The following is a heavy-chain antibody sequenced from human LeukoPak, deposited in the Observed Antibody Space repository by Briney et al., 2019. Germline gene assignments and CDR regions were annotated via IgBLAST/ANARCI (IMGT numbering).Heavy chain of an antibody. Sequence: GGSLRLSCAASGFTFSDYYMSWIRQAPGKGLEWVSYISNIGTTIYYTDSVKGRFTISRDNAKNSLYLQMNSLRAEDTAVYYCARGGLQHGFDIWGQGTMVTVSP. D-gene: IGHD5-24*01. CDR3: ARGGLQHGFDI. J-gene: IGHJ3*02. CDR1: GFTFSDYY. CDR2: ISNIGTTI. V-gene: IGHV3-11*04.